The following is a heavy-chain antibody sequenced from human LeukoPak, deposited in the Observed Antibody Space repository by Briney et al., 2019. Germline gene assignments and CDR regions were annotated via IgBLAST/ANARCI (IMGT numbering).Heavy chain of an antibody. V-gene: IGHV1-69*05. CDR3: ARDRVCWYCSGGSCSYGYFDY. D-gene: IGHD2-15*01. Sequence: SVKLSCKASVGTFSSYGISWVRQAPGQGLEWMGGIIPIFGTANYAQKFQGRVTIATDESTSTAYMELSSLRSQDTAVYYCARDRVCWYCSGGSCSYGYFDYWGQGTLVTVSS. CDR1: VGTFSSYG. J-gene: IGHJ4*02. CDR2: IIPIFGTA.